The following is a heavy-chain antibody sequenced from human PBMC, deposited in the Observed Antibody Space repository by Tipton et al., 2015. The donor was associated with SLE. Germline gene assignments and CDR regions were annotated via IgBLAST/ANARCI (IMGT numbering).Heavy chain of an antibody. Sequence: TLSLTCTVSGGSISSGSYYWSWIRQPAGKGLEWIGHIYTSGSTNYNPSLKSRVTISVDPSKNQFSLKLSSVTAADTAVYYCAREQYDILTGYYDWGQGTLVTVSS. D-gene: IGHD3-9*01. J-gene: IGHJ4*02. V-gene: IGHV4-61*09. CDR3: AREQYDILTGYYD. CDR2: IYTSGST. CDR1: GGSISSGSYY.